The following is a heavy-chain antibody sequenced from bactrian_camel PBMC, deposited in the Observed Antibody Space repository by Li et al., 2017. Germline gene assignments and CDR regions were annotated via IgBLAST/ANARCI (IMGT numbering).Heavy chain of an antibody. CDR1: GYTVSRYC. Sequence: HVQLVESGGGSVQSGGSLRLSCVASGYTVSRYCKGWFRQAPGKEREGVAAIDSDGGRVSAKSVLGRFTISRDNAKNTLSLQLNSLKTEDTAMYYCTNNGDNWSEYTYWGQGTQVTVS. V-gene: IGHV3S26*01. CDR3: TNNGDNWSEYTY. D-gene: IGHD7*01. CDR2: IDSDGGR. J-gene: IGHJ4*01.